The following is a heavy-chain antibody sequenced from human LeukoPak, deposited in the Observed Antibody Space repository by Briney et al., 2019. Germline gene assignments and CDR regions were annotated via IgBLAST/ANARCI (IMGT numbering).Heavy chain of an antibody. V-gene: IGHV3-23*01. CDR2: ISNNGGYT. CDR3: AKQLGYCSDGSCYFPY. J-gene: IGHJ4*02. Sequence: GGSLRLSCATSGFNFNDAWMNWVRQAPGKGLEWVSAISNNGGYTYYADSVQGRFTISRDNSKSTLCLQMNSLRAEDTAVHYCAKQLGYCSDGSCYFPYWGQGTLVTVSS. D-gene: IGHD2-15*01. CDR1: GFNFNDAW.